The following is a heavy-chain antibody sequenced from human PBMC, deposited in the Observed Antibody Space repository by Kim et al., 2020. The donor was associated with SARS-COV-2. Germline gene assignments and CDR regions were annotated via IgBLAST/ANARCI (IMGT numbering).Heavy chain of an antibody. CDR2: ISSSSTI. CDR3: ASPVAGTRDGYYFDY. V-gene: IGHV3-48*04. D-gene: IGHD6-19*01. J-gene: IGHJ4*02. Sequence: GGSLRLSCAASGFAFSSYSMNWVRQAPGKGLEWVSYISSSSTIYYADSVKGRFTISRDNAKNSLYLQMNSLRAEDTAVDYCASPVAGTRDGYYFDYWGQGTLVTVSS. CDR1: GFAFSSYS.